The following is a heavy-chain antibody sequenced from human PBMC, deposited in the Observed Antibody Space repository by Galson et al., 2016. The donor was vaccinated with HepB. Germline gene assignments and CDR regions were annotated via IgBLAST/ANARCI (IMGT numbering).Heavy chain of an antibody. J-gene: IGHJ4*02. CDR2: ISFDGSNK. Sequence: SLRLSCAASGFTFSTYAIHWVRQAPGKGLEWVAVISFDGSNKYYADSVRGRFTISRDNSKNTLYLQMNSLRVEDTAVYYCARDLWGDCRTTTCSHLDSWGQGTLVTVSS. D-gene: IGHD1-14*01. CDR1: GFTFSTYA. V-gene: IGHV3-30*04. CDR3: ARDLWGDCRTTTCSHLDS.